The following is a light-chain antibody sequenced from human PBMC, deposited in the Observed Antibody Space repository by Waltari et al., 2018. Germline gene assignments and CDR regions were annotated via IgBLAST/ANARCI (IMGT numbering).Light chain of an antibody. Sequence: DIHMTQSPSAMSASVGDRVTITCRASQGITNHLAWFQQKPGKAPKDIIYGASSLQIGVPSRFSGRGSGTEFTLTNSSLQPEDFATYYCLQFFDYPVTFGGGIKVEI. CDR1: QGITNH. CDR3: LQFFDYPVT. CDR2: GAS. J-gene: IGKJ4*01. V-gene: IGKV1-17*03.